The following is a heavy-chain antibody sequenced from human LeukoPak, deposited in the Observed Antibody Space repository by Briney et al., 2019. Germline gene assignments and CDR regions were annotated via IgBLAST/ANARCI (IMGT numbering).Heavy chain of an antibody. D-gene: IGHD1-26*01. CDR1: GYTFTSYG. CDR3: AVGATKWRDAFDI. CDR2: ISAYNGNK. Sequence: ASVTVSCKASGYTFTSYGISWVRQAPGQGLEWMGWISAYNGNKNYAPKLQGRVTMTTDPSPSTAYMELRSLRSDDPAVYYCAVGATKWRDAFDIWGQGTMVTVSS. V-gene: IGHV1-18*01. J-gene: IGHJ3*02.